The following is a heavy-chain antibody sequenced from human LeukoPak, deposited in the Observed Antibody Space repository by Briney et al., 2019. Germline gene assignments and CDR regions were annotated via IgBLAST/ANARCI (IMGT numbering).Heavy chain of an antibody. CDR3: ARGGAAAGDFDY. CDR1: GGSISSGSYY. Sequence: SETLSLTCTVSGGSISSGSYYWSWIRQPVGKGLEWIGRIYTSGSTNYNPSLKSRVTISVDTSKNQFSLKLSSVTAADTAVYYCARGGAAAGDFDYWGQGTLVTVSS. D-gene: IGHD6-13*01. V-gene: IGHV4-61*02. J-gene: IGHJ4*02. CDR2: IYTSGST.